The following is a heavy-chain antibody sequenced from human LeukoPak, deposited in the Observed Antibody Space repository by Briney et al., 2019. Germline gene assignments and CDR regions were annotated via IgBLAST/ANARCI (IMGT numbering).Heavy chain of an antibody. CDR2: INPNSGGT. CDR3: AREDYDSGGVDY. V-gene: IGHV1-2*02. J-gene: IGHJ4*02. Sequence: ASVKVSCKASGYTFTGYYMHWVRQAPGQGLEWMGWINPNSGGTNYAQKFQGRVTMTRDTSISTAYMELSRLRSDDTAVYYCAREDYDSGGVDYWGQGTLVTVSS. D-gene: IGHD5-12*01. CDR1: GYTFTGYY.